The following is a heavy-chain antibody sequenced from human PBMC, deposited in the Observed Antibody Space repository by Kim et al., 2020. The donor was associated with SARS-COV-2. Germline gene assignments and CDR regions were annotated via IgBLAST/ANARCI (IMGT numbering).Heavy chain of an antibody. Sequence: SETLSLTCTVSGGSISSSSYYWGWIRQPPGKGLEWIGSIYYSGSTYYNPSLKSRVTISVDTSKNQFSLKLSSVTAADTAVYYCARDKMTTVTTFYYYYGMDVWGQGTTVTVSS. CDR3: ARDKMTTVTTFYYYYGMDV. CDR1: GGSISSSSYY. D-gene: IGHD4-17*01. CDR2: IYYSGST. V-gene: IGHV4-39*07. J-gene: IGHJ6*02.